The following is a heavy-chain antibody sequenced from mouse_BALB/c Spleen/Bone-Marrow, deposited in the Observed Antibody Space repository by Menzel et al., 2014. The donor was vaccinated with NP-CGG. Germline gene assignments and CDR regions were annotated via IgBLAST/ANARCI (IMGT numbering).Heavy chain of an antibody. J-gene: IGHJ2*01. Sequence: LQESGPGLVAPSQSLSITCTVSGFSLTSYGVYWVRQPPGKGLEWLGVIWAGGSTNYNSALMSRLSISKDNSKSQVFLKMNSLQTDDTAMYYCARGAYYRFFDYWGQGTTLTVSS. CDR2: IWAGGST. CDR3: ARGAYYRFFDY. V-gene: IGHV2-9*02. CDR1: GFSLTSYG. D-gene: IGHD2-14*01.